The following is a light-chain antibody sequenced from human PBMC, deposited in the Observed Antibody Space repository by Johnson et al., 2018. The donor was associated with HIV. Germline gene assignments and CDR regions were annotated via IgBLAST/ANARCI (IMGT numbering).Light chain of an antibody. CDR2: ENN. Sequence: QSVLTQPPSVSAAPGQKVTISCSGSSSNIGNNYVSWYQQLPGTAPKLLIYENNKRPSGIPERFSGSQSGTSATLGITGLQTWDEADYYCETWDNSLNGGHVFGTGTKV. CDR3: ETWDNSLNGGHV. V-gene: IGLV1-51*02. J-gene: IGLJ1*01. CDR1: SSNIGNNY.